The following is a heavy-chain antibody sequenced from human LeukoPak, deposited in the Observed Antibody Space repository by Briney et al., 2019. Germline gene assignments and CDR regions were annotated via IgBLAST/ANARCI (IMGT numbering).Heavy chain of an antibody. V-gene: IGHV3-15*01. CDR1: GFTFSNAW. Sequence: GGSLRLSCAASGFTFSNAWMSWVRQAPGKGLEWVGRIKSKTDGGTTDYAAPVKGRFTISRDDSKNTLYLQMNSLKTEDTAVYYCYVVRLSGAFDIWGQGTMVTVSS. D-gene: IGHD3-10*01. J-gene: IGHJ3*02. CDR2: IKSKTDGGTT. CDR3: YVVRLSGAFDI.